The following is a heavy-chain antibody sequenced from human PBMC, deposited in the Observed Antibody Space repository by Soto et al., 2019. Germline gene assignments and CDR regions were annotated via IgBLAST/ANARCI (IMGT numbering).Heavy chain of an antibody. CDR2: INPSGDST. CDR1: GYTFTSYY. J-gene: IGHJ4*02. Sequence: ASVKVSCKAPGYTFTSYYMHCVRQAPGQGLEWMGIINPSGDSTRYAQKFQGRVTMTRDTSTSTVYMDLSSLRSEDTAVYYCARDSTTWAVAYWGQGTLVTVSS. D-gene: IGHD6-13*01. V-gene: IGHV1-46*03. CDR3: ARDSTTWAVAY.